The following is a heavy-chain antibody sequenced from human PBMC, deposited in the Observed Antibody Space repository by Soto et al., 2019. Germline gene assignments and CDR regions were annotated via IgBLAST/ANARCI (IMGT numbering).Heavy chain of an antibody. CDR1: GGSISSGGYY. Sequence: QMQLQESGPGLVKPSQTLSLTCTVSGGSISSGGYYWSWISQHTGKGLEGIGYIYYSGTTYYNASLKSQVTIAVDTSKNQFSLKLSSVTGADTALYYCAREAAAGYYYYYGMDVWGQGSTVTVSS. CDR2: IYYSGTT. D-gene: IGHD6-13*01. J-gene: IGHJ6*02. V-gene: IGHV4-31*01. CDR3: AREAAAGYYYYYGMDV.